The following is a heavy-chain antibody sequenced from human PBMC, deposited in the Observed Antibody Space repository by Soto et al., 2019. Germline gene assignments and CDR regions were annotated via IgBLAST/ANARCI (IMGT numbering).Heavy chain of an antibody. CDR1: GFTFSTYA. CDR2: ISFDGSNK. CDR3: AVSYYYVSSGYSYYFDY. V-gene: IGHV3-30*01. Sequence: SLRLSCAASGFTFSTYAMHWVRQAPGKGLEWVAVISFDGSNKYYADSVRGRFTISRDNSKNTLYLQMNSLRAEDTAVYYCAVSYYYVSSGYSYYFDYWGQGTLVTVSS. D-gene: IGHD3-22*01. J-gene: IGHJ4*02.